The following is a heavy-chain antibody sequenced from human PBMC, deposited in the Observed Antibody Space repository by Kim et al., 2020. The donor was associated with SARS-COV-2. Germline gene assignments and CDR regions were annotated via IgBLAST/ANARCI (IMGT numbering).Heavy chain of an antibody. V-gene: IGHV1-8*02. J-gene: IGHJ6*01. CDR1: GYTFTSYD. CDR3: ARGRFNADFVLAVRSYG. Sequence: ASVKVSCKAAGYTFTSYDINWVRQAPGQGFEWMGWMNANSGNTGYAQKFQGRATMTRDTSTSTAYMELSGLRFEDTALYYCARGRFNADFVLAVRSYG. D-gene: IGHD2-15*01. CDR2: MNANSGNT.